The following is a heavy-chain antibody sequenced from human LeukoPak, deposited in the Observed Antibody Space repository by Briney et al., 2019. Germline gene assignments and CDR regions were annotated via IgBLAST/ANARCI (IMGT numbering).Heavy chain of an antibody. CDR1: EFTFSNYA. J-gene: IGHJ2*01. D-gene: IGHD3-22*01. CDR3: AKGGLVVAWYFDL. CDR2: ISGSGGST. V-gene: IGHV3-23*01. Sequence: PRGSLRLSCAASEFTFSNYAMTWVRQAPGKGLEWVSAISGSGGSTYYADSVKGRFTISRDNAKNTLYLQMSSLRAEDSAIYYCAKGGLVVAWYFDLWGRGTLVTVSS.